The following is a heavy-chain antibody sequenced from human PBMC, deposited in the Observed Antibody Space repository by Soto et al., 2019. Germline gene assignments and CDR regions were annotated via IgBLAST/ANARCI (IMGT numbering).Heavy chain of an antibody. V-gene: IGHV4-4*02. CDR1: GASISSTYW. D-gene: IGHD3-10*01. CDR3: ARGTPYYLGSTTYGMDV. J-gene: IGHJ6*02. Sequence: QVQLQESGPGLVKPSGTLSLTCDVSGASISSTYWWTWIRQPPGKGLEWIGDIYHIGTTNIKPSLKTRLTMSVDKSKNHFSLRLTSVSAADTAVYYCARGTPYYLGSTTYGMDVWGQGTTVTVSS. CDR2: IYHIGTT.